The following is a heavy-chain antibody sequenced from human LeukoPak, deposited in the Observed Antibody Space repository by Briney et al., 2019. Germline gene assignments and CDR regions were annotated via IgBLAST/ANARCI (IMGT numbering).Heavy chain of an antibody. D-gene: IGHD6-6*01. Sequence: SETLSLTCTVSGGSISSYYWSWIRQPPGKGLEWIGYIYYSGSTNYNPSLKSRVTISVDTSKNQFSLKLSSVTAADTAVYYCARAGPRAARRIFVLGAFDIWGQGKMVTVSS. CDR3: ARAGPRAARRIFVLGAFDI. CDR1: GGSISSYY. J-gene: IGHJ3*02. V-gene: IGHV4-59*01. CDR2: IYYSGST.